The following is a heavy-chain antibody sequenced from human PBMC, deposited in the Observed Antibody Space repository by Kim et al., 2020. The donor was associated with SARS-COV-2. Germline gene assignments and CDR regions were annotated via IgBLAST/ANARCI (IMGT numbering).Heavy chain of an antibody. CDR3: VKGGYSSNWFLDP. V-gene: IGHV3-64D*06. J-gene: IGHJ5*02. CDR2: ISSDGGNT. D-gene: IGHD6-13*01. Sequence: GGSLRLSCAASGFTFISFSMHWVRQAPGKELEYVSAISSDGGNTYYAEFVKGRFTISRDSSKSTLYLQMSSLRAEDTAVYYCVKGGYSSNWFLDPWGQGTLVTVS. CDR1: GFTFISFS.